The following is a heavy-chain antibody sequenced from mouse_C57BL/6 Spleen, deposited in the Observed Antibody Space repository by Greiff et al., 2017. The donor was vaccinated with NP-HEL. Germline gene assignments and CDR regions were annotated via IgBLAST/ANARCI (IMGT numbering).Heavy chain of an antibody. Sequence: QVQLQQSGAELVRPGASVTLSCKASGYTFTDYEMHWVKQTPVHGLEWIGAIDPETGGTAYNQKFKGKAILTADESSSTAYMELRSLTSEDSAVYYCTRSSDYGHAMDYWGQGTSVTVSS. CDR3: TRSSDYGHAMDY. J-gene: IGHJ4*01. D-gene: IGHD2-4*01. CDR2: IDPETGGT. CDR1: GYTFTDYE. V-gene: IGHV1-15*01.